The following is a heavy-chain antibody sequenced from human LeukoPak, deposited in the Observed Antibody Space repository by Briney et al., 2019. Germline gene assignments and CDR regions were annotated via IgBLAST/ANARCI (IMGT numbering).Heavy chain of an antibody. CDR1: GFTFSSYA. CDR2: ISGSGGST. D-gene: IGHD1-26*01. J-gene: IGHJ4*02. CDR3: ARDRIEGATPRYYFDY. V-gene: IGHV3-23*01. Sequence: GGSLRLSCAASGFTFSSYAMSWVRQAPGKGLEWVSAISGSGGSTYYADSVKGRFTISRDNSKNTLYLQMNSLRAEDTAVYYCARDRIEGATPRYYFDYWGQGTLVTVSS.